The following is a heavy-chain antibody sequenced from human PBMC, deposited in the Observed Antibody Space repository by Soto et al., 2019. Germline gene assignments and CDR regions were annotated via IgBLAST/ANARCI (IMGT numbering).Heavy chain of an antibody. D-gene: IGHD3-3*01. CDR2: ISGSGDST. J-gene: IGHJ6*02. CDR1: GFTFSTYA. CDR3: AKALYDFWSGFSYGSDV. V-gene: IGHV3-23*01. Sequence: ESGGGLVQPGGSLRLSCAASGFTFSTYAITWVRQAPGKGLEWVSAISGSGDSTYYTDSVKGRFTIFRDNSKNTLYLQMNSLGAEDTAVYYCAKALYDFWSGFSYGSDVWGQGTTVTVSS.